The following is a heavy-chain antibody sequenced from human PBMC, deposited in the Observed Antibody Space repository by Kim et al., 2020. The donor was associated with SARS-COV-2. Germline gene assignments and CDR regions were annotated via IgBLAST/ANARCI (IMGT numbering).Heavy chain of an antibody. J-gene: IGHJ5*02. Sequence: GGSLRLSCAASGFTFSSYGMHWVRQAPGKGLEWVAVIWHDGSNKYYADSVKGRFTISRDNSKNTLYLQMNSLRAEDTAVYYCAKETYYYGSGTLRGWFDPWGQGTLVTVSS. CDR3: AKETYYYGSGTLRGWFDP. V-gene: IGHV3-33*06. CDR1: GFTFSSYG. CDR2: IWHDGSNK. D-gene: IGHD3-10*01.